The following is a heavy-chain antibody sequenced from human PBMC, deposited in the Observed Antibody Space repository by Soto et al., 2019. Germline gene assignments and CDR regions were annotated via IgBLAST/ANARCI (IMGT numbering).Heavy chain of an antibody. Sequence: ASVKVSCKASGYTFTGYYMHWVRQAPGQGLEWMGWINPNSGGTNYAQKFQGWVTMTRDTSISTAYMELSRLRSDDTAVYYCARDHYSSSYYFDYWGQGTLVTVSS. CDR1: GYTFTGYY. CDR3: ARDHYSSSYYFDY. V-gene: IGHV1-2*04. D-gene: IGHD6-13*01. CDR2: INPNSGGT. J-gene: IGHJ4*02.